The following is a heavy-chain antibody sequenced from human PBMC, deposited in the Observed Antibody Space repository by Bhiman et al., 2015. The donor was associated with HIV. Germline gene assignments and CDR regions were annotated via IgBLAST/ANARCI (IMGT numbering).Heavy chain of an antibody. J-gene: IGHJ3*02. CDR3: AREAYRYSNTRGSIEM. Sequence: QVQLVESGGGVVQPRGSLRLSCSASGFTFTTFSIHWVRQAPGKGLEWVAVLPYDEGQNFYGDSVKGRFTISIDTSETTVFLQMNSLRTDDTAVYYCAREAYRYSNTRGSIEMWGQGTMVTVSS. CDR2: LPYDEGQN. V-gene: IGHV3-30*04. D-gene: IGHD5-12*01. CDR1: GFTFTTFS.